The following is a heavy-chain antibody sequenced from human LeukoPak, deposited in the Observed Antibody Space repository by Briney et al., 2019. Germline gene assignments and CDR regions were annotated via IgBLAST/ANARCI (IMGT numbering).Heavy chain of an antibody. V-gene: IGHV3-74*01. Sequence: PGGSLRLSCAASGFTFSSYPMSWVRQAPGKGLVWVSRINSDGSSTSYADSVKGRFTISRDNSKNTLNLQMNSLRAEDTAVYYCVKDRTGTYTLDYWGQGTLVTVSS. CDR1: GFTFSSYP. CDR2: INSDGSST. J-gene: IGHJ4*02. D-gene: IGHD3-10*01. CDR3: VKDRTGTYTLDY.